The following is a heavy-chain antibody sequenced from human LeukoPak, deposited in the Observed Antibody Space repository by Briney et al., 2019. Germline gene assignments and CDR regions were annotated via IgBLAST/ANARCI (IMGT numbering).Heavy chain of an antibody. D-gene: IGHD5-24*01. CDR1: GGSISSYY. CDR3: ARERHRDGYNLPFYLDY. CDR2: IYYSGST. J-gene: IGHJ4*02. Sequence: KPSETLSLTCTVSGGSISSYYWSWIRQPPGKGLEWTGYIYYSGSTNYNPSLKSRVTISVDTSKNQFSLKLSSVTAADTAVYYCARERHRDGYNLPFYLDYWGQGALVTVSS. V-gene: IGHV4-59*01.